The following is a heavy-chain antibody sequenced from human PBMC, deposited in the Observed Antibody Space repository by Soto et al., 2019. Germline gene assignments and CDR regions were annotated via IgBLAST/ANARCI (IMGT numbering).Heavy chain of an antibody. CDR3: ARHPSRELYYYGMDV. CDR1: GYSFTSYW. J-gene: IGHJ6*02. Sequence: GESLKISCKGSGYSFTSYWIGWVRQMPGKGLEWMGIMYPGDSETRYSPSFQGQVTISADKSISTAYLQWSSLKATDTAMYYCARHPSRELYYYGMDVWGQGTTVTVSS. V-gene: IGHV5-51*01. CDR2: MYPGDSET.